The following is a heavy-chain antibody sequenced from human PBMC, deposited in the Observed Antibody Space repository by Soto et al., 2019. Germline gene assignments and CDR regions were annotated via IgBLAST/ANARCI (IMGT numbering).Heavy chain of an antibody. Sequence: PGVSLRLSCAAAGFTFSNAWMSWVRQAPGKGLEWVGRIKSKTDGGTTDYAAPVKGRFTISRDDSKNTLYLQMNSLKTEDTAVYYCTTDPTLEYYYDSSGYYLLDYWGQGTLVTASS. CDR1: GFTFSNAW. CDR3: TTDPTLEYYYDSSGYYLLDY. CDR2: IKSKTDGGTT. J-gene: IGHJ4*02. V-gene: IGHV3-15*01. D-gene: IGHD3-22*01.